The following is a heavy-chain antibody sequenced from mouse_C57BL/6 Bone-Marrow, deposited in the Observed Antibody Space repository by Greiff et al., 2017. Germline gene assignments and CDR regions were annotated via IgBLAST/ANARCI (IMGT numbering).Heavy chain of an antibody. Sequence: DVMLVESGGDLVKPGGSLKLSCAASGFTFSSYGMSWVRQTPDKRLEWVATISSGGSYTYYPDSVKGRFTISRDNAKNTLYLQLSSLKSEDTAMYYCASPYYYGSPPFAYWGQGTLVTVSA. D-gene: IGHD1-1*01. V-gene: IGHV5-6*02. CDR2: ISSGGSYT. CDR3: ASPYYYGSPPFAY. CDR1: GFTFSSYG. J-gene: IGHJ3*01.